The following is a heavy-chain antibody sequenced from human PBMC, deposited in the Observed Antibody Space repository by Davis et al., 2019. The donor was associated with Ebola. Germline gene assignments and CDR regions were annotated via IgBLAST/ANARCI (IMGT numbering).Heavy chain of an antibody. CDR3: AKGGSGWPSDYSYGMGV. CDR2: ISHNGNNK. Sequence: GESLKISCAASGFTFSTYGMHWVRLAPGRGLEWVALISHNGNNKYYADFVKGRFTISRDNSKSTLYLQMDSLSTEDTAVYYCAKGGSGWPSDYSYGMGVWGKGTTVTVSS. D-gene: IGHD6-19*01. J-gene: IGHJ6*04. V-gene: IGHV3-30*18. CDR1: GFTFSTYG.